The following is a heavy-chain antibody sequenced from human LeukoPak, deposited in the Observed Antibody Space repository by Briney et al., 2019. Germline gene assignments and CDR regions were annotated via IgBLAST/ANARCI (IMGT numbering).Heavy chain of an antibody. CDR1: GFTFSKYW. D-gene: IGHD6-19*01. J-gene: IGHJ4*02. Sequence: GGSLRLSCAASGFTFSKYWMSWVRQAPGKGLEWVSAISGSGGSTYYADSVKGRFTVSRDNSKNTLYLQINSLRGEDTAVYYCAKGKYSSGGVPDYWGQGTLVTVSS. V-gene: IGHV3-23*01. CDR3: AKGKYSSGGVPDY. CDR2: ISGSGGST.